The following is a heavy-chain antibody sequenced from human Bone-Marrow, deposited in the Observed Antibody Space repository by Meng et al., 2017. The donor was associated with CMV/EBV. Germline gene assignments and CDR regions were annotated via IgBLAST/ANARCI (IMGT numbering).Heavy chain of an antibody. J-gene: IGHJ4*02. D-gene: IGHD2-2*01. CDR3: ARDYCSSTSCFLGYFDY. Sequence: GESLKISCAASGFTFSSYAMHWVRQAPGKGLEWVAVISYDGSNKYYADSVKGRFTISRDNSKNTLYLQMNSLRAEDTAVYYCARDYCSSTSCFLGYFDYWGQGTLVTVSS. CDR2: ISYDGSNK. CDR1: GFTFSSYA. V-gene: IGHV3-30*04.